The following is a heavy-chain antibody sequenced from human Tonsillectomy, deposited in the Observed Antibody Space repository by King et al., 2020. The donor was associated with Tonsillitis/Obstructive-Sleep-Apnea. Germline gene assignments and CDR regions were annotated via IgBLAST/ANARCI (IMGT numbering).Heavy chain of an antibody. D-gene: IGHD1-26*01. V-gene: IGHV3-53*01. J-gene: IGHJ6*03. CDR1: GFTVSSNY. Sequence: VQLVESGGGLIQPGGSLRLSCAASGFTVSSNYMSWVRQAPGKGLEWVSVIYSGGSTYYADSVKGRFTISRDNSKNTRYLQMNSLRDEDTAVYYCASWMSLEDYMSYPWYYYYYMDVWGKGPTVTVSS. CDR3: ASWMSLEDYMSYPWYYYYYMDV. CDR2: IYSGGST.